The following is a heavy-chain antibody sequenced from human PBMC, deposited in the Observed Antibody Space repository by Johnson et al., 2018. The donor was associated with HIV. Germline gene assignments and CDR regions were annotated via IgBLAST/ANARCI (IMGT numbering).Heavy chain of an antibody. CDR2: IYSGGST. CDR3: ARDIMADTALDPGFAFDI. V-gene: IGHV3-66*01. Sequence: VQLVESGGGLVQPGGSLRLSCAASGFTFSSYAMSWVRQAPGKGLEWVSVIYSGGSTYYADSVKGRFTISRDNAKNSLYLQMNSLRAEDTAVYYCARDIMADTALDPGFAFDIWGQGTMVTVSS. J-gene: IGHJ3*02. CDR1: GFTFSSYA. D-gene: IGHD3-16*01.